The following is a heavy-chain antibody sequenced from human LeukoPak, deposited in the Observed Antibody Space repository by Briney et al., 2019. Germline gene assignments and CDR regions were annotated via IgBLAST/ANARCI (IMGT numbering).Heavy chain of an antibody. CDR1: GFTFSSHG. V-gene: IGHV4-59*08. J-gene: IGHJ4*02. CDR3: ARQVVPAAIIHYFDY. D-gene: IGHD2-2*01. CDR2: IYYSGST. Sequence: LRLSCAASGFTFSSHGMHWVRQAPGKGLEWIGYIYYSGSTNYNPSLKSRVTISVDTSKNQFSLKLSSVTAADTAVYYCARQVVPAAIIHYFDYWGQGTLVTVSS.